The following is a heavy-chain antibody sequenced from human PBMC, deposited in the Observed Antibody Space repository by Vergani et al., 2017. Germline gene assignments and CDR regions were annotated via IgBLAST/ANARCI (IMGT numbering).Heavy chain of an antibody. CDR2: IYYSGST. CDR3: AREAAMVQYYYYMDV. D-gene: IGHD5-18*01. J-gene: IGHJ6*03. Sequence: QVQLQESGPGLVKPSETLSLTCTVSGGSISSYYWSWIRQPPGKGLEWIGYIYYSGSTNYNPSLKSRVTISVDTSKNQFSLKLSSVTAADTAVYYCAREAAMVQYYYYMDVWGKGTTVTVSS. V-gene: IGHV4-59*01. CDR1: GGSISSYY.